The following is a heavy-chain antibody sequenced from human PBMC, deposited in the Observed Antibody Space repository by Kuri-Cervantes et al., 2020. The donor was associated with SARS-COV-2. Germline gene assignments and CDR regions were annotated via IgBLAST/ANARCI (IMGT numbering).Heavy chain of an antibody. CDR3: ARHGGNYYGSGRWKSGLDY. CDR2: IDYSGST. J-gene: IGHJ4*02. CDR1: GGSISNSSYC. V-gene: IGHV4-39*01. D-gene: IGHD3-10*01. Sequence: SYTFAGGSISNSSYCWGWIREPPGKWLEWIGRIDYSGSTYYNPSRKIRVTISLDTYKIQIFLKLSSVTDAYTAVYYCARHGGNYYGSGRWKSGLDYWGQGTLVTVSS.